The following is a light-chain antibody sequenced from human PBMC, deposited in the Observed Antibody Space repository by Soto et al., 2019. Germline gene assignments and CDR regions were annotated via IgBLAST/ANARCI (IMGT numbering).Light chain of an antibody. CDR3: QQYGSSPPLT. CDR1: QSVSSSY. Sequence: EIVLTRSPGTLSLSPGERATLSCRASQSVSSSYLAWYQQKPGQAPRILIYGASTRATGIPDRFSGSGSGTDFTLTISRLEPEDFAVYYCQQYGSSPPLTFGGGTKVEIK. CDR2: GAS. J-gene: IGKJ4*01. V-gene: IGKV3-20*01.